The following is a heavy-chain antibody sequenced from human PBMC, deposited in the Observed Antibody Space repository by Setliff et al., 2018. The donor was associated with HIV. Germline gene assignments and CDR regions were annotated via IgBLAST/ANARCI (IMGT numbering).Heavy chain of an antibody. V-gene: IGHV3-74*01. CDR3: ASGQWLGSLGHY. J-gene: IGHJ4*02. CDR1: GFIFSSYA. CDR2: INNDGSIT. Sequence: VGSLRLSCAASGFIFSSYAMTWVRQAPGKGLVWVSRINNDGSITTYADSVGGRFTVSRDNARNTLYLQMNSLRADDTAVYFCASGQWLGSLGHYWGQGTLVTVSS. D-gene: IGHD6-19*01.